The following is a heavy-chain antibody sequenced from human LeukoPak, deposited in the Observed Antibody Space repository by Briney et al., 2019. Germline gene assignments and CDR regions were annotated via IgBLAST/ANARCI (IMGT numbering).Heavy chain of an antibody. V-gene: IGHV3-21*01. CDR2: ISSGSSYI. J-gene: IGHJ4*02. D-gene: IGHD3-22*01. Sequence: TGGSLRLSCAASEFSVGSNYMTWVRQAPGKGLEWVSSISSGSSYIYYADSVKGRFTISRDNAKNSLYLQMNSLRAEDTAVYYCASTYYDSSGYYSWGQGTLVTVSS. CDR3: ASTYYDSSGYYS. CDR1: EFSVGSNY.